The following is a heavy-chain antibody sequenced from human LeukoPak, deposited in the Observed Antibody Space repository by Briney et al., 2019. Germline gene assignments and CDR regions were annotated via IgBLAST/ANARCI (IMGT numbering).Heavy chain of an antibody. D-gene: IGHD5-12*01. CDR2: ISAYNGNT. J-gene: IGHJ4*02. Sequence: GASVKVSYKASGYTFTSYGISWVRQAPGQGLEWMGWISAYNGNTNYAQKLQGRVTMTTDTSTSTAYMELRSLRSDDTAVYYCAREATYSGYDRLDYWGQGTLVTVSS. CDR1: GYTFTSYG. V-gene: IGHV1-18*04. CDR3: AREATYSGYDRLDY.